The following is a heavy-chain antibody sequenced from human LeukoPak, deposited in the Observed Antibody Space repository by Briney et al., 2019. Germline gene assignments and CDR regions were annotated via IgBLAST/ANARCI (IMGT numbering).Heavy chain of an antibody. CDR2: IYTSGST. D-gene: IGHD3-22*01. J-gene: IGHJ3*02. Sequence: SETLSLTCTVSGGSISSGSYYWSWIRQPAGKGLEWIGRIYTSGSTNYNPSLKSRVTITVDTSKNQFSLKQSSVTAADTAVYYCATSSYDSSGYYYLKTNAFDIWGQGTMVTVSS. V-gene: IGHV4-61*02. CDR3: ATSSYDSSGYYYLKTNAFDI. CDR1: GGSISSGSYY.